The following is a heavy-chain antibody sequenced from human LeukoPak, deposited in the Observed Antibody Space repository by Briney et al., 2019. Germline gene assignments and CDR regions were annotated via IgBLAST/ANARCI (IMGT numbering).Heavy chain of an antibody. V-gene: IGHV3-23*01. CDR3: AEDYVEFDS. CDR2: IIGSGGSA. J-gene: IGHJ4*02. Sequence: GGSLRLSCAASGFTFSGYAMTWVRQAPGKGLEWVAAIIGSGGSAFYADSVKGRFTISRDNSRNTLFLQMNSLRVEETAVYYCAEDYVEFDSWGQGTLVTVSS. D-gene: IGHD3-16*01. CDR1: GFTFSGYA.